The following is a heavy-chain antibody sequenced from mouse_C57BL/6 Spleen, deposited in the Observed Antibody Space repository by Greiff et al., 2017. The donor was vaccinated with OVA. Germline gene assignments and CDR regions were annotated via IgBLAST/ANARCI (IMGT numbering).Heavy chain of an antibody. CDR2: IHPNSGST. D-gene: IGHD3-1*01. V-gene: IGHV1-64*01. Sequence: QVQLQQPGAELVKPGASVKLSCKASGYTFTSYWMHWVKQRPGQGLEWIGMIHPNSGSTNYNEKFKSKATLTVDKSSSTAYMQLSSLTSEDSAVYYCARSGGGYPSRDYWGQGTSVTVSS. J-gene: IGHJ4*01. CDR1: GYTFTSYW. CDR3: ARSGGGYPSRDY.